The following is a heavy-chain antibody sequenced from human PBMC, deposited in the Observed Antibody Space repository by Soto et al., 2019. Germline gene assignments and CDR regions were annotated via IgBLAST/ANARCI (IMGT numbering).Heavy chain of an antibody. Sequence: SETLSLTCTVSGGSISSGDYYWSWIRQPPGKGLEWIGCIYYSGSTYYNPSLKSRVTISVDTSKNQFSLKLSSVTAADTAVYYCARDFGGYSGYDSFFDYWGQGTLVTVSS. CDR1: GGSISSGDYY. CDR3: ARDFGGYSGYDSFFDY. V-gene: IGHV4-30-4*01. J-gene: IGHJ4*02. D-gene: IGHD5-12*01. CDR2: IYYSGST.